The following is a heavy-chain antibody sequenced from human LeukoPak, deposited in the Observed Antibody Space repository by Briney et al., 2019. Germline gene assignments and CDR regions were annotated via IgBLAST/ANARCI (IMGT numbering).Heavy chain of an antibody. CDR3: ARDSYDSSGSSDAFDI. D-gene: IGHD3-22*01. CDR1: GFTFSSYE. J-gene: IGHJ3*02. V-gene: IGHV3-48*03. CDR2: ISSSAKTT. Sequence: PGGSLRLSCAASGFTFSSYEMNWVRQAPGKGPEWISYISSSAKTTYYAESAKGRFTISRDNAKNSLYLQMNSLRAEDTAVYYCARDSYDSSGSSDAFDIWGQGTMVTVSS.